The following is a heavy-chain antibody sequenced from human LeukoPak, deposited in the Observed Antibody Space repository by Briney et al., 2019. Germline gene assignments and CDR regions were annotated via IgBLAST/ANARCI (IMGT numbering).Heavy chain of an antibody. V-gene: IGHV1-46*01. D-gene: IGHD3-22*01. CDR2: INPSGGST. Sequence: RGASVKVSCKASGYTFTSYYMHWVRQAPGQGLEWMGIINPSGGSTSYAQKFQGRVTMTGDMSTSTVYMELSSLRSEDTAVYYCARGSSSGYYGGWFDPWGQGTLVTVSS. CDR3: ARGSSSGYYGGWFDP. J-gene: IGHJ5*02. CDR1: GYTFTSYY.